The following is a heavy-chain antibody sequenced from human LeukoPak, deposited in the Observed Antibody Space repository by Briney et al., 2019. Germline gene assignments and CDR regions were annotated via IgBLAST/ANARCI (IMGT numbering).Heavy chain of an antibody. CDR1: GGSLISTTYY. CDR2: MYYSGST. V-gene: IGHV4-30-4*01. CDR3: ARPYYYDSRIDP. Sequence: SETLSLTCAVSGGSLISTTYYWSWIRQPPGKGLEWIAYMYYSGSTYYNPSLKSRVTMSADTSKNQLSLKLSSVTAADTAVYYCARPYYYDSRIDPWGQGILVNVSS. D-gene: IGHD3-22*01. J-gene: IGHJ5*02.